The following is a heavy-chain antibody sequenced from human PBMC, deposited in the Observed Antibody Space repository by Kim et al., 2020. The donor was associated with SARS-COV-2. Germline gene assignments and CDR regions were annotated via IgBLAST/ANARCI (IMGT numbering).Heavy chain of an antibody. CDR2: IWYDGSNK. D-gene: IGHD3-10*01. Sequence: GGSLRLSCAASGFTFSSYGMHWVRQAPGKGLEWVAVIWYDGSNKYYADSVKGRFTISRDNSKNTLYLQMNSLRAEDTAVYYCARTLWFGELSTVYYYYGMDVWGQGTTVTVSS. V-gene: IGHV3-33*01. CDR1: GFTFSSYG. CDR3: ARTLWFGELSTVYYYYGMDV. J-gene: IGHJ6*02.